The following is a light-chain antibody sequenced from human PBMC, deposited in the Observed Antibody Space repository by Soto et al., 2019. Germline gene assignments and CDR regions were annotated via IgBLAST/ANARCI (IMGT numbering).Light chain of an antibody. V-gene: IGKV3D-15*01. J-gene: IGKJ4*01. CDR3: QQYNNWPRT. Sequence: EIVLTQSPGTLSLSPGERATLSCRASQSVSSSHFAWYQQRPGQAPRLLIYGTSSRATGIPDKFSGSGSGTEFTLTISSLQSEDFAVYYCQQYNNWPRTFGGGTKVDI. CDR2: GTS. CDR1: QSVSSSH.